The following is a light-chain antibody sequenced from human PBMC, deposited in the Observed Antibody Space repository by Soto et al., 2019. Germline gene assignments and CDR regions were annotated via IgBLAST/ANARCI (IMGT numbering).Light chain of an antibody. CDR2: DAS. CDR1: QTVRNNY. V-gene: IGKV3-20*01. Sequence: EIVLTQSPGTLSLSPGERATLSCRASQTVRNNYLAWYQQKPGQAPRLLIYDASSRATGIPDRFSGGGSGTDFTLTINRLEPEDFAFYYCQQYYDWPITFDQGTRLEIK. CDR3: QQYYDWPIT. J-gene: IGKJ5*01.